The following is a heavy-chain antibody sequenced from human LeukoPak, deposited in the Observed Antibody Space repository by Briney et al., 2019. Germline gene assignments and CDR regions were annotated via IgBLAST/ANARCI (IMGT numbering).Heavy chain of an antibody. J-gene: IGHJ5*02. CDR3: ARLRTGTTYWFDP. Sequence: GESLKISCKGSGYSFTSYWIGWVRPMPGKGLEWMGIIYPGDSDARYSPSFQGQVTISADKSICTAYLQWSSLKASDTAMYYCARLRTGTTYWFDPWGQGTLVTVSS. D-gene: IGHD1-1*01. CDR2: IYPGDSDA. CDR1: GYSFTSYW. V-gene: IGHV5-51*01.